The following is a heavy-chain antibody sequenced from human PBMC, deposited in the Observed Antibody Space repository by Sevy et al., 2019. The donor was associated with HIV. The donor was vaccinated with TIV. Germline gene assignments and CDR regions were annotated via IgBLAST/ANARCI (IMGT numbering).Heavy chain of an antibody. CDR1: GFTFSPYW. CDR2: IRPDGSDK. J-gene: IGHJ5*02. Sequence: GGSLRLSCEASGFTFSPYWMTWVRQAPGKGLEWVANIRPDGSDKYYVDSVKGRFTISRDNAKNSLYLQMNGLRADDTAMYYGARGVGLDRWGQGALVTVSS. CDR3: ARGVGLDR. V-gene: IGHV3-7*04. D-gene: IGHD1-26*01.